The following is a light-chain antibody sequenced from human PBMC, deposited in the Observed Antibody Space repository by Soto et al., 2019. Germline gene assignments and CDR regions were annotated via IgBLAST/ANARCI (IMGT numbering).Light chain of an antibody. V-gene: IGLV2-8*01. Sequence: QSVLTQPPSASGSPGQSVTISCTGTSIDVGGYNYVSWYQQHPGKAPKLMIYEVSKRPSGVPDRFSGSKSGNTASLTVSGLQAEDEADYYCSSYAGSNYVFGTGTKVPVL. CDR3: SSYAGSNYV. J-gene: IGLJ1*01. CDR1: SIDVGGYNY. CDR2: EVS.